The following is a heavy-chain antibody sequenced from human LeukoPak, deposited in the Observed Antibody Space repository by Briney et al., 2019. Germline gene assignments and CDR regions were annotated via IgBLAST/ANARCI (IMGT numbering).Heavy chain of an antibody. J-gene: IGHJ3*02. Sequence: KPSETLSLTCTVSGGSISSSSYYWGWIRQPPGKGLEWIGSIYYSGSTYYNPSLKSRVTISVDTSKNQFSLKLSSVTAADTAVYYCASYDSLDGYAFDIWGQGTMVTVSS. D-gene: IGHD3-22*01. CDR1: GGSISSSSYY. V-gene: IGHV4-39*07. CDR3: ASYDSLDGYAFDI. CDR2: IYYSGST.